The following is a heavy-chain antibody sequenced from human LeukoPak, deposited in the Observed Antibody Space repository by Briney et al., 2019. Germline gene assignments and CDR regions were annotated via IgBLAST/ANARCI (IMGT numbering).Heavy chain of an antibody. V-gene: IGHV3-53*01. CDR3: ARAAAAGTEYFDL. CDR1: GFTVGSNY. J-gene: IGHJ4*02. CDR2: VYSDGTT. D-gene: IGHD6-13*01. Sequence: PGGSLRLSCAASGFTVGSNYMSWVRQAPGKGLEWVSLVYSDGTTFYPDSVKGRFTISRDNSKNTLYLQINSLRVEDTAVYYCARAAAAGTEYFDLWGQGTLVTVSS.